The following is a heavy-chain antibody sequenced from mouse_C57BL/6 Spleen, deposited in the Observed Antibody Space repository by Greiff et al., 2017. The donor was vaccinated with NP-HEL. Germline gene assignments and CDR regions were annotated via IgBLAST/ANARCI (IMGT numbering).Heavy chain of an antibody. CDR3: ARRRDAMDY. Sequence: VQLQQSGPELVKPGASVKISCKASGYAFSSSWMNWVKQRPGKGLEWIGRIYPGDGDTNYNGKFKGKATLTADKSSSTAYMQLSSLTSEDSAVYCCARRRDAMDYWGQGTSVTVSS. J-gene: IGHJ4*01. V-gene: IGHV1-82*01. CDR2: IYPGDGDT. CDR1: GYAFSSSW.